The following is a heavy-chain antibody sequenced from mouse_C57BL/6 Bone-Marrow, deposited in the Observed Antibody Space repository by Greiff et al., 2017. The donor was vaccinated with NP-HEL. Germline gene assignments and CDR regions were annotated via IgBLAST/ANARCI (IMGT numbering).Heavy chain of an antibody. D-gene: IGHD2-4*01. Sequence: QVQLQQPGAELVRPGTSVKLSCKASGYTFTSYWMHWVKQRPGQGLEWIGVIDPSDSYTNYIQKFKGKATLTVDTSSSTAYMQLSSLTAEDSAVYYCARVGLITDYALYFDYWGQGTTLTVSS. J-gene: IGHJ2*01. CDR1: GYTFTSYW. CDR3: ARVGLITDYALYFDY. V-gene: IGHV1-59*01. CDR2: IDPSDSYT.